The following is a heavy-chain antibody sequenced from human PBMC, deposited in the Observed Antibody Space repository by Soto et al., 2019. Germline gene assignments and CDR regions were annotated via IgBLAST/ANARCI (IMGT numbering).Heavy chain of an antibody. CDR3: SRHLYGSGIVGQH. CDR1: GGSISSSNYN. CDR2: IYYSGTT. V-gene: IGHV4-39*01. D-gene: IGHD3-10*01. J-gene: IGHJ1*01. Sequence: QLQLQESGPGLVKPSETLSLTCTVSGGSISSSNYNWGWIRQPPGKGLEWIGSIYYSGTTYYNPSLKIRVTISVDTSKNQFSLKMSSVTAADTAVYCCSRHLYGSGIVGQHWGQGTLVTVSS.